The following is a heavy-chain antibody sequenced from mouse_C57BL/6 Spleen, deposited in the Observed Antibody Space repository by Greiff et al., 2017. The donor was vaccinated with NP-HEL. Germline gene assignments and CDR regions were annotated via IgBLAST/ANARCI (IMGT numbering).Heavy chain of an antibody. CDR1: GYSFTGYY. J-gene: IGHJ1*03. Sequence: EVKLVESGPELVKPGASVKISCKASGYSFTGYYMNWVKQSPEKSLEWIGEINPSTGGTTYNQKFKAKATLTVDKSSSTAYMQLKSLTSEDSAVYYCARPHRTGTEWYFDVWGTGTTVTVSS. CDR3: ARPHRTGTEWYFDV. V-gene: IGHV1-42*01. D-gene: IGHD4-1*01. CDR2: INPSTGGT.